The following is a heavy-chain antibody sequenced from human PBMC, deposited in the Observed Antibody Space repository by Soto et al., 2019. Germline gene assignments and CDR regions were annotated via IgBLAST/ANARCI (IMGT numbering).Heavy chain of an antibody. CDR2: IGISGGNT. CDR1: GFTFDAYA. J-gene: IGHJ4*02. CDR3: AKMASGYINSLDS. Sequence: GGSLRLSCSASGFTFDAYAMSWVRQAPGKGLEWVSSIGISGGNTYYAAAVRGRFTISRDNARNTVDLQINTLRAEDTAVYFCAKMASGYINSLDSWGQGTLVTVSS. V-gene: IGHV3-23*01. D-gene: IGHD4-4*01.